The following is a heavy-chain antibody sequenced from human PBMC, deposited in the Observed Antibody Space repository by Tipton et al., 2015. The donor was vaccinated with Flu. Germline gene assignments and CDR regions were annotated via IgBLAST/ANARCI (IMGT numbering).Heavy chain of an antibody. Sequence: LRLSCSVSGVSVSSGCYYWNWVRQPAGKGLEWIGRIYTCGSTNYNPSLQSRVTISVDTSKNQFSLKLSPVTAADTAVYYCARDLGEPRDGEDWGQGTLVTVSS. J-gene: IGHJ4*02. D-gene: IGHD7-27*01. CDR1: GVSVSSGCYY. V-gene: IGHV4-61*02. CDR3: ARDLGEPRDGED. CDR2: IYTCGST.